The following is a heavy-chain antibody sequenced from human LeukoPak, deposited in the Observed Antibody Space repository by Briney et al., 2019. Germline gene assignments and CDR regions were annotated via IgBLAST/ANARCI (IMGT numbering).Heavy chain of an antibody. CDR1: RFTFSSYW. Sequence: PGGSLRLSCAASRFTFSSYWMSWVRQAPGKGLEWVANIKQDGSEEYYVDSVKGRFTISRDNAKNSLYLQMNSLRAEDTAVYYCARDSWSYGDYGSVPFDYWGQGTLVTVSS. CDR2: IKQDGSEE. CDR3: ARDSWSYGDYGSVPFDY. D-gene: IGHD4-17*01. V-gene: IGHV3-7*01. J-gene: IGHJ4*02.